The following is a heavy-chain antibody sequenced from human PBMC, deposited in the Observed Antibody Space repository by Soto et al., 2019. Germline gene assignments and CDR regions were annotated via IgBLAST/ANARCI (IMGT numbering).Heavy chain of an antibody. J-gene: IGHJ4*02. V-gene: IGHV3-48*01. CDR3: SRIGRLRCGDY. Sequence: EVQLVESGGGLVQPGGSLRLSCAASGFTFSSYSMNWVRQAPGKGLEWVSYISSSSSTIYYADSVKGRFTISSDNAKNSLYLQMNSLRAEDTAVYYCSRIGRLRCGDYWGQGTLVTVSS. CDR1: GFTFSSYS. D-gene: IGHD4-17*01. CDR2: ISSSSSTI.